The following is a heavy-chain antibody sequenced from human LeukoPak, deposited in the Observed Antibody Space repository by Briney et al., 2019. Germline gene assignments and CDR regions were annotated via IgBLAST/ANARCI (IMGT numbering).Heavy chain of an antibody. V-gene: IGHV4-59*08. Sequence: SETLSLTCTVSGGSISSYYWSWIRQPLGKGLEWIGYMYYSGSTNYNPSLKSRVTISVDTSKNQFSLKLSSVTAADTAVYYCARVGYESSGGQYHFDYWGQGTLVTVSS. J-gene: IGHJ4*02. CDR3: ARVGYESSGGQYHFDY. CDR2: MYYSGST. CDR1: GGSISSYY. D-gene: IGHD3-22*01.